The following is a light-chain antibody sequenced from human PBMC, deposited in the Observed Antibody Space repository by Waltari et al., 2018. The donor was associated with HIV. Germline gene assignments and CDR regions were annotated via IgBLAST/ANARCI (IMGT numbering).Light chain of an antibody. CDR3: YSTDSSGNLEGV. CDR2: EDS. Sequence: SYQLTQPPSVSVPPGQTARITCSGDAFPKKYAYWYQQKSGQAPVLVIYEDSKRPSGIPERFSGSSSGTMATLTISGAQVEDEADYYCYSTDSSGNLEGVFGGGTKLTVL. V-gene: IGLV3-10*01. CDR1: AFPKKY. J-gene: IGLJ3*02.